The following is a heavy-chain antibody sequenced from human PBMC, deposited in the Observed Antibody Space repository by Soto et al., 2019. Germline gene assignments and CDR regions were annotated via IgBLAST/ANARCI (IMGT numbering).Heavy chain of an antibody. D-gene: IGHD3-10*01. Sequence: QVQLQQWGAGLLKPSETLSLGCAVYGESFSGYYWNWIRQPPGKGLEWIGEITDSGSANYKPSLASRVTISVDTSKKQFSLRLNSVTAADAAVYYCARRRRGITMVRGTYAMYVWGQGTTVTVSS. CDR2: ITDSGSA. J-gene: IGHJ6*02. V-gene: IGHV4-34*01. CDR1: GESFSGYY. CDR3: ARRRRGITMVRGTYAMYV.